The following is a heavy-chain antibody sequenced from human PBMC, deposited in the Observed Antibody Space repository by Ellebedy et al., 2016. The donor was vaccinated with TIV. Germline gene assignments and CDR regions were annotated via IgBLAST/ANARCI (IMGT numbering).Heavy chain of an antibody. CDR3: ARVGWGYTGGEDN. J-gene: IGHJ4*02. D-gene: IGHD2-8*02. V-gene: IGHV1-18*04. CDR2: IAVYNGNT. Sequence: ASVKVSCKASGFTFTSFGISWVRQAPGQGLEWMGWIAVYNGNTNYAHNLQGRAAMTTDTSTRTAYMELRSLRHDDTAFYYCARVGWGYTGGEDNWGQGTLVTVSS. CDR1: GFTFTSFG.